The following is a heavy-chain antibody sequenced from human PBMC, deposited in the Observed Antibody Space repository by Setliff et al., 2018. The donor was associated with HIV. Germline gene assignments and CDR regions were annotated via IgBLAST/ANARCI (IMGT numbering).Heavy chain of an antibody. V-gene: IGHV4-61*02. CDR1: GGSISSGNYY. CDR2: IYTSGST. Sequence: SETLSLTCTVSGGSISSGNYYWSWIRQPAGKGLEWIGRIYTSGSTSYNPSLKSRVTISVVTSMNQFSLKLTSVTAADTAVYYCATLSGPVDHWGQGTLVTVSS. CDR3: ATLSGPVDH. D-gene: IGHD3-3*01. J-gene: IGHJ4*02.